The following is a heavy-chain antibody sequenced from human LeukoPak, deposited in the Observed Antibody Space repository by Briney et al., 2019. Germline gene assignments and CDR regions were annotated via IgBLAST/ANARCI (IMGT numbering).Heavy chain of an antibody. J-gene: IGHJ6*02. CDR1: GGTFSSYA. Sequence: GASVKVSCKASGGTFSSYAISWVRQAPGQGLEWMGIINPSGGSTSYAQKFQGRVTMTRDTSTSTVYMELSSLRSEDTAVYYCAREFRYCSGGSCYSGYYGMDVWGQGTTVTVSS. CDR2: INPSGGST. V-gene: IGHV1-46*01. D-gene: IGHD2-15*01. CDR3: AREFRYCSGGSCYSGYYGMDV.